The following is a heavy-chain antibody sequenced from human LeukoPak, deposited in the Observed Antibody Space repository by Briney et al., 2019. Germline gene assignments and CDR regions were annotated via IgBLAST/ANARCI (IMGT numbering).Heavy chain of an antibody. V-gene: IGHV3-30-3*01. CDR1: GFTFSSYA. Sequence: GRSLRLSCAASGFTFSSYAMHWVRQAPGKGLEWVAVISYDGSNKYYADSVKGRFTISRDNAKNSLYLQMNSLRAEDTAVYFCARERFYDNSGFDYWGQGTLVTVSS. CDR2: ISYDGSNK. D-gene: IGHD3-22*01. CDR3: ARERFYDNSGFDY. J-gene: IGHJ4*02.